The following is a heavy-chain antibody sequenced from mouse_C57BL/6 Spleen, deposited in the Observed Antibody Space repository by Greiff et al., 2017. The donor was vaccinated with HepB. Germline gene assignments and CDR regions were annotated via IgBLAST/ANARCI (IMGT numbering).Heavy chain of an antibody. V-gene: IGHV1-50*01. CDR2: IDPSDSYT. CDR1: GYTFTSYW. D-gene: IGHD2-3*01. J-gene: IGHJ2*01. CDR3: ARSNDDGSFFDY. Sequence: QVQLQQPGAELVKPGASVKLSCKASGYTFTSYWMQWVKQRPGQGLEWIGEIDPSDSYTNYNQKFKGKATLTVDTYSSTAYMQLSSLTSEDSAVYYCARSNDDGSFFDYWGQGTTLTVSS.